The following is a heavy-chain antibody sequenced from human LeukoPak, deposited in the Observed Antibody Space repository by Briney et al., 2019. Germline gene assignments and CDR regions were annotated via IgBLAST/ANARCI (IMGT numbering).Heavy chain of an antibody. CDR3: ARGYRYFDF. Sequence: GGSLRLSCEASGFTSANYIMRWIRQPPGRRLEWVSTITNDGATYYPDSVKGRFTISRDKSKNTVYLQMNSLRADDTALYSCARGYRYFDFWGPGTLVTVSS. D-gene: IGHD3-16*02. J-gene: IGHJ4*02. V-gene: IGHV3-23*01. CDR1: GFTSANYI. CDR2: ITNDGAT.